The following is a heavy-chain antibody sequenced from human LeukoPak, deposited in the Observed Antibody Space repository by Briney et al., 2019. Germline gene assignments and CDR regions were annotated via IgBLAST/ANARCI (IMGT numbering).Heavy chain of an antibody. CDR3: ASGFGSTAMVTFDY. D-gene: IGHD5-18*01. V-gene: IGHV3-48*01. J-gene: IGHJ4*02. Sequence: PGGSLRLSCAVSGFTFSTYSMNWVRQAPGKGLEWVSHISGSTSTTYYADSVKGRFTISRDNAKNSLYLQMNSLRAEDTAVYYCASGFGSTAMVTFDYWGQGTLVTVSS. CDR2: ISGSTSTT. CDR1: GFTFSTYS.